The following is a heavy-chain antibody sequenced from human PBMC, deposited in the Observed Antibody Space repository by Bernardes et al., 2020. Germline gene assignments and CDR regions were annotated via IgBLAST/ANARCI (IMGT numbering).Heavy chain of an antibody. CDR3: ARDYFSDYYGMDV. CDR1: GFILSSYG. Sequence: GGSLRLSCAASGFILSSYGMYWVRQAPGKGLEWVALIWYDGSNEYYADSVKGRFTISRDNSKNTLYLQMNSLRAEDTAVYYCARDYFSDYYGMDVWGQGTTVTVSS. CDR2: IWYDGSNE. D-gene: IGHD3-3*01. J-gene: IGHJ6*02. V-gene: IGHV3-33*01.